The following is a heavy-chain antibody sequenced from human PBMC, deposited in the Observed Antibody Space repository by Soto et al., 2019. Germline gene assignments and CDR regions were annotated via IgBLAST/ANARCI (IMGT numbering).Heavy chain of an antibody. CDR2: ISAYNGNT. J-gene: IGHJ4*02. CDR3: ARTPSPVATGTVSNY. V-gene: IGHV1-18*01. CDR1: GYTFTSYG. Sequence: ASVKVSCKASGYTFTSYGISWVRQANGQGLEWMGWISAYNGNTNYAQKLQGRVTMTTDTSTSTAYMELRSLRSGDTAVYYCARTPSPVATGTVSNYWGQGTLVTVSS. D-gene: IGHD1-1*01.